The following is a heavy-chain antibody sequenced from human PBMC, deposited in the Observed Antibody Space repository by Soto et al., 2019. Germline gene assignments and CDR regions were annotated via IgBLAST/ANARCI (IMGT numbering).Heavy chain of an antibody. CDR3: ARGGKRYSSSLTWFDP. CDR1: GGSISSGGYY. Sequence: RPSETLSLTCTVPGGSISSGGYYWSWIRQHPGKGLEWIGYIYYSGSTYYNPSLKSRVTISVDTSKNQFSLKLSSVTAADTAVYYCARGGKRYSSSLTWFDPWGQGTLVTVSS. V-gene: IGHV4-31*03. J-gene: IGHJ5*02. CDR2: IYYSGST. D-gene: IGHD6-6*01.